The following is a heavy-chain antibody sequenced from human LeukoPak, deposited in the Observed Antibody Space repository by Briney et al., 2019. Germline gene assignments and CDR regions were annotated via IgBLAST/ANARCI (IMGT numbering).Heavy chain of an antibody. D-gene: IGHD2-15*01. Sequence: SETLSLTCAVYGESFSAYFWNWIRQAPGKPLEYIGEINHRGSSHYNPSLKTRVTLSVDTSKRQFSLKLTSVTAADTAVYFCARGSSFDGYCSAGACDAGYYDSWGQGTPVTVSS. CDR2: INHRGSS. CDR3: ARGSSFDGYCSAGACDAGYYDS. V-gene: IGHV4-34*01. CDR1: GESFSAYF. J-gene: IGHJ4*02.